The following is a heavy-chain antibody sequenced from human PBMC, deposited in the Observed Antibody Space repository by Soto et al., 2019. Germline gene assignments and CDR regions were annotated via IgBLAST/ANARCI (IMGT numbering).Heavy chain of an antibody. CDR2: INAGNGNT. J-gene: IGHJ4*02. Sequence: GASVKVSCKASGYTFTCYGMHWVRQAPGQRLEWMGWINAGNGNTKYSQKFQGRVTITRDTSASTAYMELSSLRSEDTAVYYCARRSSIVVVPAAFDYWGQGTLVTVSS. CDR3: ARRSSIVVVPAAFDY. V-gene: IGHV1-3*01. D-gene: IGHD2-2*01. CDR1: GYTFTCYG.